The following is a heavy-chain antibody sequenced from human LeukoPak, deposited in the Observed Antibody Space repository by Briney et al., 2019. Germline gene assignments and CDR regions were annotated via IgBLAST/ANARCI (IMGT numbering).Heavy chain of an antibody. Sequence: GGSLRLSCAASGFTFSSYWMSWVRQAPGKGLEWVANIKQDGSKKYYVDSVKGRFTISRDNAKNSLYLQMNSLRAEDTDVYYCARTYYDILTGPEYYFDYWGQGTLVTVSS. CDR1: GFTFSSYW. V-gene: IGHV3-7*01. CDR2: IKQDGSKK. CDR3: ARTYYDILTGPEYYFDY. D-gene: IGHD3-9*01. J-gene: IGHJ4*02.